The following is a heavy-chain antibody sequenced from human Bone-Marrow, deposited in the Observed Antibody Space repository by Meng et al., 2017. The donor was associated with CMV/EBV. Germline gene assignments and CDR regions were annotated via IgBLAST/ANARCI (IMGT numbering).Heavy chain of an antibody. CDR1: GFTFSSYA. Sequence: GESLKISCAASGFTFSSYAMSWVRQAPGKGLEWVSSISSSSSYIYYADSVKGRFTISRDNAKNSLYLQMNSLRAEDTAVYYCARATSSSSWYYYYYGMDVCGQGTTVTVSS. J-gene: IGHJ6*02. CDR2: ISSSSSYI. V-gene: IGHV3-21*01. D-gene: IGHD6-13*01. CDR3: ARATSSSSWYYYYYGMDV.